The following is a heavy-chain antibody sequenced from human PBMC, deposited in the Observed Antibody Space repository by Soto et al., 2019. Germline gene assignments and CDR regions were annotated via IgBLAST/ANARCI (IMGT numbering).Heavy chain of an antibody. Sequence: SETLSLTCTFSVVSISGDYYWNWIRQAPGKGLEWIGYVYHTGSTYHNPSLKSRGSISVDTSNNQFSLKLSPVTAADTAVYFCARVTYDINGNRIHSWGQGIPVTVSS. J-gene: IGHJ5*01. V-gene: IGHV4-30-4*01. CDR3: ARVTYDINGNRIHS. D-gene: IGHD3-22*01. CDR1: VVSISGDYY. CDR2: VYHTGST.